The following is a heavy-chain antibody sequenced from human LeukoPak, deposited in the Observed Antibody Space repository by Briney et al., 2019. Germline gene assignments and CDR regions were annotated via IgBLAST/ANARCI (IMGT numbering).Heavy chain of an antibody. D-gene: IGHD1-26*01. Sequence: ASVKVSCKASGYTFSNYGISWVRQAPGQGLEWMGWISSYNDNTNYAQKLQGRVTMTTDTSTSTAYMELRSLRSEDTAIYYCARDNSVGDNAWWFDPWGQGTLVTVSS. CDR2: ISSYNDNT. J-gene: IGHJ5*02. V-gene: IGHV1-18*01. CDR3: ARDNSVGDNAWWFDP. CDR1: GYTFSNYG.